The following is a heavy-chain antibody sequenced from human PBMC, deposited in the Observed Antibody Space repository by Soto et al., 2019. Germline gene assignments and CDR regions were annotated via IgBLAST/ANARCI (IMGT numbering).Heavy chain of an antibody. V-gene: IGHV3-48*02. D-gene: IGHD2-21*02. CDR1: GFTFSSYS. CDR2: ISSSSTI. CDR3: ARDAAYCGGDCYSGIDY. J-gene: IGHJ4*02. Sequence: GGSLRLSCAASGFTFSSYSMNWVRQAPGKGLEWVSYISSSSTIYYADSVKGRFTISRDNAKNSLYLQMNSLRDEDTAVYYCARDAAYCGGDCYSGIDYWGQGTLVTVSS.